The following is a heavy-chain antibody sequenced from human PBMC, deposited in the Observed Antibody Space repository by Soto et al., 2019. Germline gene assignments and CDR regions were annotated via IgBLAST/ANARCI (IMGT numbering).Heavy chain of an antibody. CDR3: ARGTALIYGDYPGAGYFDF. Sequence: QLQLQESGPRLVKSSETLSLTYTVSGGSISSYYWRWIRQSPGRGLEWIGYVHYSGTTNYNPSLKSRVAMSLDSSKRQFSLTLNSVTAADTAVYYCARGTALIYGDYPGAGYFDFWGQGILVTVSS. CDR1: GGSISSYY. V-gene: IGHV4-59*01. J-gene: IGHJ4*02. CDR2: VHYSGTT. D-gene: IGHD4-17*01.